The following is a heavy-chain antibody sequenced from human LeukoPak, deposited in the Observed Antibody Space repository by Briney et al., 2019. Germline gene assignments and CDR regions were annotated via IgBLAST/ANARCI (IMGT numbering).Heavy chain of an antibody. V-gene: IGHV4-59*04. D-gene: IGHD6-19*01. CDR1: GGSISSYY. J-gene: IGHJ5*02. CDR2: IYETGST. Sequence: SETLSLTCTVSGGSISSYYWSWIRQPPGKGLEWIGSIYETGSTYYNPSLKSRVTISVDTSKNQFSLKLSSVTAADTAVYYCARCIAVAGNWSDPWGQGTLVTVSS. CDR3: ARCIAVAGNWSDP.